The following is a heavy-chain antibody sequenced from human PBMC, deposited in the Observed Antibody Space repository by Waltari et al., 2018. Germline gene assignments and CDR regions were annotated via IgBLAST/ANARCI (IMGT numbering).Heavy chain of an antibody. V-gene: IGHV4-39*01. Sequence: QLQLQESGPGLVKPSETLSLTCTVSGGSISSSSYYWGWIRQPPGKGLEWIGSIYYSGSTYYNPSLKSRVTISVVTSKNQFSLKLSSVTAADTAVYYCAKHDYGDYNFAYWGQGTLVTVSS. CDR1: GGSISSSSYY. CDR2: IYYSGST. J-gene: IGHJ4*02. CDR3: AKHDYGDYNFAY. D-gene: IGHD4-17*01.